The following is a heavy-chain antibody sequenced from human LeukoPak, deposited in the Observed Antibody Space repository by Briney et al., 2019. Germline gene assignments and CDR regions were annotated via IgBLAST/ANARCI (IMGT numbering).Heavy chain of an antibody. V-gene: IGHV1-69*13. Sequence: SVKVSCKASGGTFSSYAISWVRQAPGQGLEWMGGIIPIFGTANYAQKFQGRVTITADESTSTAYMELSSLRSEDTAVYYCARGSAYYDYVWGSYRHYYMDVWGKGTTVTISS. D-gene: IGHD3-16*02. CDR2: IIPIFGTA. CDR1: GGTFSSYA. CDR3: ARGSAYYDYVWGSYRHYYMDV. J-gene: IGHJ6*03.